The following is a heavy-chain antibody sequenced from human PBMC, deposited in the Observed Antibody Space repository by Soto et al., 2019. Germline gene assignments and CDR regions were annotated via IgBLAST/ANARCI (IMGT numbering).Heavy chain of an antibody. CDR3: ARVWPGGLGVIVRAYFDY. CDR2: INTNSGGT. J-gene: IGHJ4*02. D-gene: IGHD3-16*02. Sequence: QVQLVQSGAEVKKPGASVKVSCKASGYTFTGYYMHWVRQAPGQGLEWMGWINTNSGGTNYAQKCEGRVAMGGEKAMSRAYMGLGRRRGDETAVYYCARVWPGGLGVIVRAYFDYWCQGTLVTVSS. V-gene: IGHV1-2*02. CDR1: GYTFTGYY.